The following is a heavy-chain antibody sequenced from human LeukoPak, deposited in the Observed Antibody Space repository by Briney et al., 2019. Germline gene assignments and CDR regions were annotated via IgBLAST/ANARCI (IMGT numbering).Heavy chain of an antibody. V-gene: IGHV4-4*02. Sequence: SETLSLTCAVSVGSISSGNWWTWVRQSPGKGLEWIGEIYHNGTHNYNPSLKSRVTISADTFKNHFSLKLTSVTAADTAVYYCATAPILRGEGGEHYKYGMDVWGQGTTVIVSS. D-gene: IGHD2-2*02. CDR2: IYHNGTH. CDR3: ATAPILRGEGGEHYKYGMDV. J-gene: IGHJ6*02. CDR1: VGSISSGNW.